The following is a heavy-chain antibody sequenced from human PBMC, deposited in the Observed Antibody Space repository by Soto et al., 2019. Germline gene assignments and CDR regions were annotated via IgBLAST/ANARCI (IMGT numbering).Heavy chain of an antibody. CDR1: GFDFSIDV. D-gene: IGHD3-16*01. V-gene: IGHV3-23*01. CDR2: IFGSGRTT. J-gene: IGHJ4*02. Sequence: GSLRLSCAASGFDFSIDVMNWVRQAPGKGLEWVASIFGSGRTTYYADSVKGRFNISRDNSKNTLYLQLNSLRVEDTALYYCTLDGGGVAFFAYWGQGTLVTVSS. CDR3: TLDGGGVAFFAY.